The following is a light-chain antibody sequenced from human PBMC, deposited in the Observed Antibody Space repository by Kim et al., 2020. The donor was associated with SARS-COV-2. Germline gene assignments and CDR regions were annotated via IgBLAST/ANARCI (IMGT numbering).Light chain of an antibody. Sequence: LSPGETATLACRASQSVSSYLAWYQQKPGQPPRLLIYDASNRTTGIPARFSGSGSGTDFTLTISSLEPEDFAVYYCQQRSNWPHTFGQGTRLEIK. CDR1: QSVSSY. CDR3: QQRSNWPHT. V-gene: IGKV3-11*01. J-gene: IGKJ5*01. CDR2: DAS.